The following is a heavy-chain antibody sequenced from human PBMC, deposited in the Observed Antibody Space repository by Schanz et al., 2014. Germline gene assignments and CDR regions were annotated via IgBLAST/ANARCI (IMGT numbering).Heavy chain of an antibody. CDR3: GRDGVDAAAGGNY. D-gene: IGHD6-13*01. CDR1: GGTFSSYT. CDR2: IIPILGIA. Sequence: QVQLVQSEAEVKKPGSSVKVSCKASGGTFSSYTISWVRQAPGQGLEWMGRIIPILGIANYAQNFQGRVTIAADKSTSTAYMELTSLRSEDTAVYYCGRDGVDAAAGGNYWGQGTLVTVSS. V-gene: IGHV1-69*08. J-gene: IGHJ4*02.